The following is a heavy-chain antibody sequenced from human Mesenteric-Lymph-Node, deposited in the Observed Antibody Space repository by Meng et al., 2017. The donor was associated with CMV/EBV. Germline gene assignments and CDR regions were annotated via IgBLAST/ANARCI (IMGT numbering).Heavy chain of an antibody. Sequence: GGSLRLSCAASGFTFSSYSMNWVRQAPGKGLEWVSYISSSSSTIYYADSVKGRFTISRDNAKNSLYLQMNSLRAEYTAVYYCAKGATIIFGVNYWGQGTLVTVSS. CDR3: AKGATIIFGVNY. CDR1: GFTFSSYS. D-gene: IGHD5-12*01. J-gene: IGHJ4*02. V-gene: IGHV3-48*04. CDR2: ISSSSSTI.